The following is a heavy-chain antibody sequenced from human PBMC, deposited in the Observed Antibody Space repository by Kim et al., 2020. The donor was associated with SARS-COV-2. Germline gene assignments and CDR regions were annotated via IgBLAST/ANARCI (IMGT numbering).Heavy chain of an antibody. V-gene: IGHV3-53*01. CDR1: GLTFTNTC. CDR3: SINQVLGSDDF. Sequence: GGSLRLSCAASGLTFTNTCMRWVRQAPGKGPVWVSLLFADDTTSYSASFMNRFSIFRDNSDSTPHLHLSGLPAADDTVYYCSINQVLGSDDFWGQGTLVT. D-gene: IGHD1-20*01. CDR2: LFADDTT. J-gene: IGHJ4*02.